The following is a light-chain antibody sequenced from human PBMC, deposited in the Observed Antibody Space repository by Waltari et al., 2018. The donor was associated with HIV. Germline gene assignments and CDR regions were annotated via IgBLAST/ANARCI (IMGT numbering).Light chain of an antibody. CDR2: DAS. Sequence: DIQLTQSPSSLSASVGDRVRITCRASQAISNSLAWYQKKPGTATTLLVFDASRLISGVPSSFSGGGSGAVFTITISSLQTEDFAVYYCQQYYNMPRTFGQGTKV. CDR3: QQYYNMPRT. J-gene: IGKJ1*01. CDR1: QAISNS. V-gene: IGKV1-NL1*01.